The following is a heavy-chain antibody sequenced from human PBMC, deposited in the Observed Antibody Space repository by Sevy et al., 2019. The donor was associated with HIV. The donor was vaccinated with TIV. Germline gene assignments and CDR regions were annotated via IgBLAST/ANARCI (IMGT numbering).Heavy chain of an antibody. V-gene: IGHV4-39*01. CDR2: IHCSGST. J-gene: IGHJ4*02. Sequence: SETLSLTCTVSGGSISSSSFYWGWIRQPPGKGLEWIGSIHCSGSTYNNPSLKSRVTISVDTSKNQFLLKLTSVTAADTSIYYCARLVLGGDVQDYWGQGTLVTVSS. CDR3: ARLVLGGDVQDY. D-gene: IGHD3-16*01. CDR1: GGSISSSSFY.